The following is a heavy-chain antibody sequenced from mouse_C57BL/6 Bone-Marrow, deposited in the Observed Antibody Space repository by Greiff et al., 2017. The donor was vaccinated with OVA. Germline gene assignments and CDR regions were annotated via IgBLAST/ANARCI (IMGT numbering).Heavy chain of an antibody. CDR1: GYTFTSYW. V-gene: IGHV1-72*01. CDR3: AREGFYDGQSFYYYAMDY. J-gene: IGHJ4*01. Sequence: VQLQQPGAELVKPGASVKLSCKASGYTFTSYWMHWVKQRPGRGLEWIGRIDPNSGGTKYNEKFKSKATLTVDKHSSTAYMQLSSLTSEDSAVYYCAREGFYDGQSFYYYAMDYWGQGTSVTVSS. D-gene: IGHD2-3*01. CDR2: IDPNSGGT.